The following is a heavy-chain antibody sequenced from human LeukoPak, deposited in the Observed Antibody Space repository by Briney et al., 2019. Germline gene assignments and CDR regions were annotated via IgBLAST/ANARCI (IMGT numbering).Heavy chain of an antibody. CDR1: GFTFSNYD. D-gene: IGHD4-17*01. CDR2: IRSGSDYI. J-gene: IGHJ3*02. V-gene: IGHV3-21*01. Sequence: PGGSLRLSCAASGFTFSNYDMNWVRQAPGKGLEWVSSIRSGSDYIYYADSVKGRFTISRDNAKKSLYLQMNSLRAEDTAVYYCARVSSVTTTTQGAFDIWGQGTMVTVSS. CDR3: ARVSSVTTTTQGAFDI.